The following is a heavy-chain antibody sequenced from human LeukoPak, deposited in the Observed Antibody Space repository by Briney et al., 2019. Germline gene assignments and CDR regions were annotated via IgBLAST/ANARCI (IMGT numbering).Heavy chain of an antibody. CDR1: GGTFSSYA. CDR2: INPSGGST. Sequence: ASVKVSCKASGGTFSSYAISWVRQAPGQGLEWMGIINPSGGSTSYAQKFQGRVTMTRDTSTSTVYMELSGLRSEDTAVYYCARGSGSYYGTDWGQGTLVTVSS. CDR3: ARGSGSYYGTD. J-gene: IGHJ4*02. D-gene: IGHD1-26*01. V-gene: IGHV1-46*01.